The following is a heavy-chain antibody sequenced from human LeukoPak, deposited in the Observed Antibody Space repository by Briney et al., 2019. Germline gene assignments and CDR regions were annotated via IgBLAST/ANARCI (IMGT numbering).Heavy chain of an antibody. CDR3: ASRPEYSGYDPTSSSWYGGYFDY. V-gene: IGHV1-69*13. Sequence: SVTVFCKASGGTFSSYAISWLRQAPGQGLEWMGGIIPIFGTANYAQKFQGRVTIAADESTSTAYMELSSLRSEDTAVYYCASRPEYSGYDPTSSSWYGGYFDYWGQGTLVSVSS. CDR1: GGTFSSYA. J-gene: IGHJ4*01. CDR2: IIPIFGTA. D-gene: IGHD5-12*01.